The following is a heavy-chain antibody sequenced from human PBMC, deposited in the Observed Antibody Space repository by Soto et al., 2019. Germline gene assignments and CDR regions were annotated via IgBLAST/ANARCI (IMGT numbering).Heavy chain of an antibody. CDR1: GGSISSYY. CDR3: ARKGASFDY. CDR2: IYYSGST. J-gene: IGHJ4*02. Sequence: PSETLSLTCTVSGGSISSYYWSWIRQPPGKGLEWIGYIYYSGSTNYNPSLKSRVTISVDTSRNQFSLKLSSVTAADTAVYYCARKGASFDYWRQVTLVTVSS. V-gene: IGHV4-59*01. D-gene: IGHD3-16*01.